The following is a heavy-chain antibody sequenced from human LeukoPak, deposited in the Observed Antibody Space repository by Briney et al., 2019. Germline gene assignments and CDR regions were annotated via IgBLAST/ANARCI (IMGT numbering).Heavy chain of an antibody. V-gene: IGHV3-13*01. CDR2: IGTAGDT. D-gene: IGHD3-10*01. CDR1: GFTFSSYD. J-gene: IGHJ6*02. Sequence: GGSLRLSCAASGFTFSSYDMHWVRQATGKGLEWVSAIGTAGDTYYPGSVKGRFTISRENAKNSLYLQMNSLRAGDTAVYYCARAIIVGFGEFYYGMDVRGQGTTVTVSS. CDR3: ARAIIVGFGEFYYGMDV.